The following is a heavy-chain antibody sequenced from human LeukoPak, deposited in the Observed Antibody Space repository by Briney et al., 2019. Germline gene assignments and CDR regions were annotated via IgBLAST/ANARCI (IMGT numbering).Heavy chain of an antibody. CDR2: INSDGSNT. D-gene: IGHD5-24*01. CDR1: GFTFSSYW. J-gene: IGHJ4*02. Sequence: GGSLRLSCAAPGFTFSSYWMHWVRQAPEKGLVWVSRINSDGSNTIYADSVKGRFTISRDNAKNTLYLQMNSLRAEDTAVYYCARDRGDGYTYNYWGQGTLVTVSS. V-gene: IGHV3-74*01. CDR3: ARDRGDGYTYNY.